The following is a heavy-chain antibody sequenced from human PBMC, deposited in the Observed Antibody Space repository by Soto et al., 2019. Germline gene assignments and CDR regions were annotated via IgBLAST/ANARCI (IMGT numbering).Heavy chain of an antibody. Sequence: SETLSLTCAVYGGSFSGYYWSWIRQPPGKGLEWIGEINHSGSTNYNPSLKSRVTISVDTSKNQFSLKLSSVTAADTAVYYCARHRDRYCSGGSCYYYYYYMDVWGKGTTVTVSS. D-gene: IGHD2-15*01. CDR2: INHSGST. CDR1: GGSFSGYY. J-gene: IGHJ6*03. V-gene: IGHV4-34*01. CDR3: ARHRDRYCSGGSCYYYYYYMDV.